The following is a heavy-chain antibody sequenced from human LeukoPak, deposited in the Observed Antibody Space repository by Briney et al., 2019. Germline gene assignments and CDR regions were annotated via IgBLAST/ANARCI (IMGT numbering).Heavy chain of an antibody. D-gene: IGHD4-17*01. Sequence: GGSLRLSYAASGFTFSSYEMNWVRQAPGKGLEWVSYISSSGSTIYYADSVKGRFTISRDNAKNSLYLQMNSLRAEDTAVYYCARTRGDSGDYAGYWGQGTLVTVSP. CDR3: ARTRGDSGDYAGY. V-gene: IGHV3-48*03. CDR2: ISSSGSTI. CDR1: GFTFSSYE. J-gene: IGHJ4*02.